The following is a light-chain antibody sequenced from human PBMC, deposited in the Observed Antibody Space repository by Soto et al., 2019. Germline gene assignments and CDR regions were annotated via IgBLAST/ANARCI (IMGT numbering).Light chain of an antibody. V-gene: IGKV3-20*01. J-gene: IGKJ2*01. CDR2: GGS. Sequence: VLTQSPGTLSWSPGERATLSCRASQSVRSSYLACYQQKPGQAPRLLIYGGSNRATGIPYRFSGSGSGTDFTLNISRLETEDSAVYFCQQYDWSPMYTFGQGTKLEIK. CDR1: QSVRSSY. CDR3: QQYDWSPMYT.